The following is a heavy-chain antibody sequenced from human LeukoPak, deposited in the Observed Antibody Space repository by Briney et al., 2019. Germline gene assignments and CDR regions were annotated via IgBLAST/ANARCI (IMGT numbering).Heavy chain of an antibody. CDR1: GGSFSGYY. CDR2: INHSGST. J-gene: IGHJ6*03. Sequence: PSETLSLTCAVYGGSFSGYYWSWIRQPPGKGLEWIGEINHSGSTNYNSSLKSRVTISVDTSKNQFSLKLSSVTAADTAVYYCARGVSYSSGFSRYYYYMDVWGKGTTVTVSS. CDR3: ARGVSYSSGFSRYYYYMDV. D-gene: IGHD3-22*01. V-gene: IGHV4-34*01.